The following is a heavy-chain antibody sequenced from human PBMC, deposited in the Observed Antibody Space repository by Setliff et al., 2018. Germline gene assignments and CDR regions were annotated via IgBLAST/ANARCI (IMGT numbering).Heavy chain of an antibody. V-gene: IGHV3-30*02. CDR3: VKWDSKYVSGSHYMDV. CDR2: IRFDGTNK. D-gene: IGHD3-16*01. J-gene: IGHJ6*03. CDR1: GFAFSSYG. Sequence: GGSLRLSCAASGFAFSSYGMHWVRQAPGKGLEWVAFIRFDGTNKYYADSVKGRFTISRDNSKNTLYLQVNTLRPEDTAVYYCVKWDSKYVSGSHYMDVWAKGPRSPSP.